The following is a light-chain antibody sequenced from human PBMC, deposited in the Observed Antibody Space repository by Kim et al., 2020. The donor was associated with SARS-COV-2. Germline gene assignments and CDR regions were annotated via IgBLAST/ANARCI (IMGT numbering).Light chain of an antibody. CDR3: QVRDRSSNHPL. CDR2: YDT. Sequence: SYELTQPPSVSVSPGQTATITCGENNIGSKSVHWYQQNPGQAPVLVIYYDTNRPSGIPERFSGSNSGNTATLTISRVAAGDEDDYYCQVRDRSSNHPLFG. CDR1: NIGSKS. J-gene: IGLJ3*02. V-gene: IGLV3-21*04.